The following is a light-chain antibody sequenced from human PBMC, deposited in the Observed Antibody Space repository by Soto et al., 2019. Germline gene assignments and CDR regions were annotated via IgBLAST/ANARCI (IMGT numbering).Light chain of an antibody. CDR3: QQYGSSLGLT. Sequence: EIVLTQSPGTLSLSPGERATLSCRASQSVSSSYLAWYQQKPGQAPRLLIYGASGRATDIPDRFSGSGSGTDFTLTISRLEPEDFAVYYCQQYGSSLGLTFGGGTKVEIK. CDR1: QSVSSSY. CDR2: GAS. J-gene: IGKJ4*01. V-gene: IGKV3-20*01.